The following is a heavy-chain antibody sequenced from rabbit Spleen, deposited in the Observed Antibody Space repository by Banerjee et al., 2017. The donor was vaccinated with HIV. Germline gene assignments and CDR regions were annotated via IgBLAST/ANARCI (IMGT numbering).Heavy chain of an antibody. CDR3: ARAIVPWLGLTRLDL. CDR2: IDLLFGTT. D-gene: IGHD4-1*01. CDR1: GFDFSRTG. J-gene: IGHJ3*01. V-gene: IGHV1S47*01. Sequence: QEQLEESGGGLVQPGGSLTLSCKASGFDFSRTGVSWVRQAPGKGLEWIGYIDLLFGTTYYASWVNGRFSISSDNAQSTVDLKMTSLTAADTATYFCARAIVPWLGLTRLDLWGPGTLVTVS.